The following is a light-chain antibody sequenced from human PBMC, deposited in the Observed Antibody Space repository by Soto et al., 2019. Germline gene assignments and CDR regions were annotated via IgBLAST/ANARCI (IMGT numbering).Light chain of an antibody. J-gene: IGKJ3*01. CDR1: QSISSH. CDR3: QQTYTTLT. V-gene: IGKV1-39*01. Sequence: DIQMTQSPSSLSASVGDRVTITCRASQSISSHLNWYQQKPGKVPRLLIYHASNLQSGVPSRFSGSGSWTDFPLTISSLQPEDFATYYCQQTYTTLTFGPGTKVEIK. CDR2: HAS.